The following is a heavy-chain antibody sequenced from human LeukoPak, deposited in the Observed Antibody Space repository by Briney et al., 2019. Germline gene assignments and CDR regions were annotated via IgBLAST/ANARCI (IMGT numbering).Heavy chain of an antibody. CDR1: GFTFTNAW. J-gene: IGHJ4*02. Sequence: GGSLRLSCVASGFTFTNAWLSWVRQAPGKGLEWVGRIKSKTDGETRDYAVPVKGRFTISRDDSKNTLYLQMNSLKTEDTGVYYCTTGGGVLRFLGGQGTLVTVSS. V-gene: IGHV3-15*01. CDR2: IKSKTDGETR. CDR3: TTGGGVLRFL. D-gene: IGHD3-3*01.